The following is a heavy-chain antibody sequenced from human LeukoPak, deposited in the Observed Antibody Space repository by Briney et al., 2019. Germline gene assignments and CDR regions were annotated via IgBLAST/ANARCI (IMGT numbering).Heavy chain of an antibody. J-gene: IGHJ4*02. CDR3: AKDGGYGLDY. Sequence: PGGTLRLSCAASGFTFSSYGMSWVRQAPGKGLEWVSAISGSGGTTYYADSVKGRFTISRDNSKNTLYLQMNSLRAEDTAVYYCAKDGGYGLDYWGQGTLVTVSS. D-gene: IGHD3-16*01. V-gene: IGHV3-23*01. CDR1: GFTFSSYG. CDR2: ISGSGGTT.